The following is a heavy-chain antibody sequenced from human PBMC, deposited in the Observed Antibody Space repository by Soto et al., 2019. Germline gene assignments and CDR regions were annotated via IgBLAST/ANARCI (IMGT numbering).Heavy chain of an antibody. Sequence: PAETLSLAWAASGYSISSGYYWGWIRQPPGKGLESIGSIYENESNYYNPSLKSRLTISVDTSRNHFFLKLTSVTAADTAVYYCARDSPTGNSTRGAFDVWGQGTMVTV. CDR1: GYSISSGYY. J-gene: IGHJ3*01. CDR3: ARDSPTGNSTRGAFDV. V-gene: IGHV4-38-2*02. CDR2: IYENESN. D-gene: IGHD1-1*01.